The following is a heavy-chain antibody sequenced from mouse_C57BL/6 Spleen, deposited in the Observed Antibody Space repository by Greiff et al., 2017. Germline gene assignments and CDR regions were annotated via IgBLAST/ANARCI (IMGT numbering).Heavy chain of an antibody. CDR2: IDHNSGGP. D-gene: IGHD2-13*01. CDR3: ARCWDLNYGD. J-gene: IGHJ2*01. V-gene: IGHV1-72*01. Sequence: QVQLQQPGAELVKPGASVKLSCTASGFTFTSSWMHWVQQRPGRGLEWIGRIDHNSGGPQYNEKFKSKATLTVDKPSRTAYMQLSSLTSDDSAVYYGARCWDLNYGDGGQVTTLTVSS. CDR1: GFTFTSSW.